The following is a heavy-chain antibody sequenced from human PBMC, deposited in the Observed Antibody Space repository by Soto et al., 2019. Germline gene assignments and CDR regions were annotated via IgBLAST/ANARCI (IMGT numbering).Heavy chain of an antibody. CDR3: ARYSSGWYNCFDY. Sequence: GGSLRLSCAASGFTFSSYWMHWVCQAPGKGLVWVSRINSDGSSTSYADSVKGRFTISRDNAKNTLYLQMNSLRAEDTAVYYCARYSSGWYNCFDYWGQGTLVTVSS. CDR2: INSDGSST. V-gene: IGHV3-74*01. CDR1: GFTFSSYW. J-gene: IGHJ4*02. D-gene: IGHD6-19*01.